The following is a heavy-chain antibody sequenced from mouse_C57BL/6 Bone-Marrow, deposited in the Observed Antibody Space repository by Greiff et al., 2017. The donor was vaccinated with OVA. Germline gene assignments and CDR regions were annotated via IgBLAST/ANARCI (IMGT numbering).Heavy chain of an antibody. CDR1: GFSLTSYG. CDR2: IWSGGST. CDR3: ASNWGLAY. J-gene: IGHJ3*01. D-gene: IGHD4-1*01. V-gene: IGHV2-2*01. Sequence: VKLMESGPGLVQPSQSLSITCTVSGFSLTSYGVHWVRQSPGKGLEWLGVIWSGGSTDYNAAFISRLGNSKGNAERQVFIIMYELQADDTAVYYCASNWGLAYWGQGTLVTVSA.